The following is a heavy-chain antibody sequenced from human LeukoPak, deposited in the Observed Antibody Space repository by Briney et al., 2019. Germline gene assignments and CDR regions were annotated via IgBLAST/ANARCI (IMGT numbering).Heavy chain of an antibody. J-gene: IGHJ6*02. Sequence: GASVKVSCKASGGTFSSYAISWVRQAPGQGLGWMGRIIPILGIANYAQKFQGRVTITADKSTSTAYMELSSLRSEDAAVYYCARVGYCSGGSCYSHYYYYYGMDVWGQGTTVTVSS. V-gene: IGHV1-69*04. CDR1: GGTFSSYA. D-gene: IGHD2-15*01. CDR3: ARVGYCSGGSCYSHYYYYYGMDV. CDR2: IIPILGIA.